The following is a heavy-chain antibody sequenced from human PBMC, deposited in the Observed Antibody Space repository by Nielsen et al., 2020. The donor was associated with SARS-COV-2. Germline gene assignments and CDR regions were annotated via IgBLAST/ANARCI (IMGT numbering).Heavy chain of an antibody. V-gene: IGHV4-34*01. D-gene: IGHD6-19*01. Sequence: SETLSLTCAVYGGSFSGYYWSWIRQPPGKRMEWIGEISPSGSTNSSPSFKSRVTISVDTSKNQFFLRLSSVTAADTAVYYCARKTSVAVVDYWGQGTLVNVAS. CDR3: ARKTSVAVVDY. CDR2: ISPSGST. CDR1: GGSFSGYY. J-gene: IGHJ4*02.